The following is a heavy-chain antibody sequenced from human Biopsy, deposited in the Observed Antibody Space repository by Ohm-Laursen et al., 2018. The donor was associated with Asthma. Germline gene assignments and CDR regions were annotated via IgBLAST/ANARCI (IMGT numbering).Heavy chain of an antibody. Sequence: TLSLTCIVSGDAMGTSGSYCGWIRQSPGKALEWIGSIYYSGKTYYNPSLESRVTISADTSKNHFSLKVTSVTAADTAVYYCARAVSSSSYWYFDLWGRGDLVTVSS. CDR2: IYYSGKT. V-gene: IGHV4-39*02. CDR3: ARAVSSSSYWYFDL. D-gene: IGHD6-6*01. J-gene: IGHJ2*01. CDR1: GDAMGTSGSY.